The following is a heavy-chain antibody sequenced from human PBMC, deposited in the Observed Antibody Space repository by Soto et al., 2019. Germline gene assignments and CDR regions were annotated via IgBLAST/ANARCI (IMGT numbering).Heavy chain of an antibody. Sequence: PGGSLRLSCAASGFTFSNAWMNWVRQAPGKGLEWVGRIKSKTDGGTTDYAAPVKGRFTISRDDSKNTLYLQMNSLKTEDTAVYYCTTAGDFTYYDILTGQVNLDYWGQGTTVTVSS. J-gene: IGHJ4*03. CDR3: TTAGDFTYYDILTGQVNLDY. D-gene: IGHD3-9*01. CDR1: GFTFSNAW. V-gene: IGHV3-15*07. CDR2: IKSKTDGGTT.